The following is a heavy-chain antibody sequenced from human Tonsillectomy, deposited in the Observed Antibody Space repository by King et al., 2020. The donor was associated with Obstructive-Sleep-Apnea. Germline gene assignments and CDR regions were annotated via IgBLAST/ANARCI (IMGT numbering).Heavy chain of an antibody. D-gene: IGHD1-26*01. CDR2: IFSGGST. V-gene: IGHV3-53*04. J-gene: IGHJ2*01. CDR3: ARDLSGSHYPYWYFDL. CDR1: GFTVSSNY. Sequence: VQLQESGGGLVQPGGSLRLSCAASGFTVSSNYMNWVRQAPGKGLEWVSVIFSGGSTYYADSVKGRFTISRHNSKNTHYLQMNSLRPEDHAVYYCARDLSGSHYPYWYFDLWGRGTLVFVSS.